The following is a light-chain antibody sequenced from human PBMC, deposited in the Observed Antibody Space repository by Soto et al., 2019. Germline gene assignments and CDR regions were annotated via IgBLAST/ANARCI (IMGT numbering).Light chain of an antibody. CDR2: SNN. V-gene: IGLV1-44*01. J-gene: IGLJ1*01. CDR3: SAYTVSRTYV. CDR1: SSNIGSTT. Sequence: QSVLTQPPSASGTPGQRVTISCSGSSSNIGSTTVNWYQQLPGTAPKLLIYSNNQRPSGVPDRFSGSKSGTSASLAISGLQGEDEADYDCSAYTVSRTYVFGTGTKVTVL.